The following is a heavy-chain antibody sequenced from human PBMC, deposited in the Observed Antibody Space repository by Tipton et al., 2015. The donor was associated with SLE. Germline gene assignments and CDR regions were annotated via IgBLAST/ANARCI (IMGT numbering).Heavy chain of an antibody. Sequence: TLSLTCTVSGDSISRGSYYWSWFRQPAGKGLEWIGHIYTRGDIDYSPFLNSRISISLDPSKNHFSLKLRSVTAADTAAYYCARLVTPHLIRGLTRDSWFDPWGQGTLVTVSS. D-gene: IGHD3-10*01. V-gene: IGHV4-61*09. J-gene: IGHJ5*02. CDR2: IYTRGDI. CDR1: GDSISRGSYY. CDR3: ARLVTPHLIRGLTRDSWFDP.